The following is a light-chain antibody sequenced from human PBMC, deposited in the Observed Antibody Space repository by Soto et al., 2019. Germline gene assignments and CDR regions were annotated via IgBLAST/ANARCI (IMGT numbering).Light chain of an antibody. V-gene: IGLV1-44*01. CDR1: SSNIGTNT. Sequence: QSVLTQPPSASGTPGQRVTISCSGSSSNIGTNTVNWYQQFPRSAPKLLMYSSNQRPSGVPDRFSGSKSGTSASLAISGLQSEDEADYYCAAWDGSLNVVLFGGGTTATVL. CDR3: AAWDGSLNVVL. CDR2: SSN. J-gene: IGLJ3*02.